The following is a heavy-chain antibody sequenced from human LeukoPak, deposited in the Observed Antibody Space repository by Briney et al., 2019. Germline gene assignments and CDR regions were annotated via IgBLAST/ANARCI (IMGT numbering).Heavy chain of an antibody. V-gene: IGHV4-59*08. J-gene: IGHJ4*02. CDR1: GGSISNYY. Sequence: SETLSLTCTVSGGSISNYYWSWTRQPPGKGLEWIGYIYYSGSTNYNPSLKSRVTISVDTSKNQFSLKLSSVTAADTAVFYCARHSQVSHFDYWGQGTLVTVSS. D-gene: IGHD3-10*01. CDR2: IYYSGST. CDR3: ARHSQVSHFDY.